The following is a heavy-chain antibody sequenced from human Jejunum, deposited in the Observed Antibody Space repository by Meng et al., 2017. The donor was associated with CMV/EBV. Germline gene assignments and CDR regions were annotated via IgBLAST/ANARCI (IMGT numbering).Heavy chain of an antibody. CDR1: GASISSSDYY. CDR2: LYYSVST. J-gene: IGHJ4*01. Sequence: CTVSGASISSSDYYWGWIRQPPGKGLEYIGSLYYSVSTYSNPSLKSRVTISSDTSKKEFYLKLRSVTAADTAMYYCARGNWNYYFDIWGHGTPVTVSS. CDR3: ARGNWNYYFDI. D-gene: IGHD1-7*01. V-gene: IGHV4-39*07.